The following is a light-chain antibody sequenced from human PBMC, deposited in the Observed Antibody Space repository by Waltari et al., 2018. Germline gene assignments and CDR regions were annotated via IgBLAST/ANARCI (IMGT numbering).Light chain of an antibody. CDR1: SSNIGTNT. J-gene: IGLJ3*02. Sequence: QSVLTQPPSASGTPGQRVTISCSGSSSNIGTNTFTWYQLLPGTAPKTVIFANYHRPSGVPDRFSASKSGTSASLVISGLQSEDEADYFCATWDDSLSGRVFGGGTKVTVL. CDR2: ANY. V-gene: IGLV1-44*01. CDR3: ATWDDSLSGRV.